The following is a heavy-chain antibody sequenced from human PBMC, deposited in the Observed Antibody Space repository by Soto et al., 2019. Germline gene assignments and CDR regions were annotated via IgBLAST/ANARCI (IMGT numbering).Heavy chain of an antibody. V-gene: IGHV1-46*01. CDR1: GYTFTNNY. CDR3: ARDLYYYDTIGYTNYFDN. D-gene: IGHD3-22*01. J-gene: IGHJ4*02. Sequence: QVQLVQSGAEVKKPGASVKVSCKASGYTFTNNYMHWVRQAPGQGLEWMGVINPSGGSTSYAQKFQGRVTMTRDTSTSTVYMEVSSLRSEDTAVYYCARDLYYYDTIGYTNYFDNWGQGTLVTVSS. CDR2: INPSGGST.